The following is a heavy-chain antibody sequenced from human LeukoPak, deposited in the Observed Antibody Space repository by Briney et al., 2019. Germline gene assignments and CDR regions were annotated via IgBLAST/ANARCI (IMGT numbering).Heavy chain of an antibody. Sequence: PGGSLRLSCAASGFTFSSYAMHWVRQAPGKGLEYVSAISSYGGSTYYANSVKGRFTISRDNSENTLYLQMGSLRAEDMAVYYCARGSSVGKQLPNDYWGQGTLVTVSS. J-gene: IGHJ4*02. CDR3: ARGSSVGKQLPNDY. V-gene: IGHV3-64*01. CDR1: GFTFSSYA. CDR2: ISSYGGST. D-gene: IGHD6-13*01.